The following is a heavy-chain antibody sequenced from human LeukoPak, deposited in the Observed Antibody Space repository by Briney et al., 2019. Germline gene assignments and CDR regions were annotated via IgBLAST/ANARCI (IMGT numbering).Heavy chain of an antibody. V-gene: IGHV3-23*01. J-gene: IGHJ4*02. CDR2: ISGSGDRT. CDR3: AKGYYGSGSYGWFDY. CDR1: GFTFSSSA. Sequence: GGTLRLSCAASGFTFSSSAMNWVRQAPGKGLEWVSTISGSGDRTYYADSVKGRFTISRDNSKNTLFLQMNSLRAEDTAVYYCAKGYYGSGSYGWFDYWGQGTLVTVSS. D-gene: IGHD3-10*01.